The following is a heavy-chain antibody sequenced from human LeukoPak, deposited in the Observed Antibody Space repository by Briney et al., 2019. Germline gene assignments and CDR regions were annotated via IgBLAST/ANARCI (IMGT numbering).Heavy chain of an antibody. D-gene: IGHD4-11*01. Sequence: GKSLKISCKGSGYSFTSYWIGWVRQMPGKGLEWMGIIYPGDSDTRYSPSFQGQVTISADKSISAAYLQWSSLKASDTAVYYCARTTDYLNWFDPWGQGTLVTVSS. CDR1: GYSFTSYW. V-gene: IGHV5-51*01. CDR2: IYPGDSDT. CDR3: ARTTDYLNWFDP. J-gene: IGHJ5*02.